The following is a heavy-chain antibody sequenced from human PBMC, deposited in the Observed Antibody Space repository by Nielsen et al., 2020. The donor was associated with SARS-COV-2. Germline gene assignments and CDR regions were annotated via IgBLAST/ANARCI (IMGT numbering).Heavy chain of an antibody. CDR2: IYPGDSDT. Sequence: GESLKISCKVSGYDFAKMWIGWVRQMPGKGLEWMGFIYPGDSDTRYSPSFQGQVTISVDKSISTAYLQWSSLKASDTAMYYCARRMYQQWLVTDYWGQGTLVTVSS. CDR1: GYDFAKMW. J-gene: IGHJ4*02. CDR3: ARRMYQQWLVTDY. D-gene: IGHD6-19*01. V-gene: IGHV5-51*01.